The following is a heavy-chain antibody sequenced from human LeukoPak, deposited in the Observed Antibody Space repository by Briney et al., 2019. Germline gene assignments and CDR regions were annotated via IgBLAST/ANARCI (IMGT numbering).Heavy chain of an antibody. D-gene: IGHD3-22*01. Sequence: SETLFLTCTVSGGSISSYYWSWIRQPPGKGLEWIGYIYYSGSTNYNPSLKSRVTISVDTSKNQFSLKLSSVTAADTAVYYCASIRAYDSDAFDIWGQGTMVTVSS. V-gene: IGHV4-59*01. CDR2: IYYSGST. CDR1: GGSISSYY. CDR3: ASIRAYDSDAFDI. J-gene: IGHJ3*02.